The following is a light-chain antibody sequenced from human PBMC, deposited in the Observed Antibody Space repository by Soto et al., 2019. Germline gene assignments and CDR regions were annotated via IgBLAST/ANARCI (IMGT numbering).Light chain of an antibody. Sequence: EIVLTQSPGTLSLSPGERATLSCRASQSVSSSYLAWYQQTPGQAPRLLIYGASRRATGIPDRFSGSGSGTDFTLTISRLEPEDFAVYYCQQYGSSPWTFGQGTKVEIK. CDR3: QQYGSSPWT. J-gene: IGKJ1*01. V-gene: IGKV3-20*01. CDR2: GAS. CDR1: QSVSSSY.